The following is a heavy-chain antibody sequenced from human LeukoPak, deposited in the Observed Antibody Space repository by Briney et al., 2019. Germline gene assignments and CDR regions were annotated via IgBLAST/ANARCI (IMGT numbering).Heavy chain of an antibody. J-gene: IGHJ4*02. D-gene: IGHD2-21*01. V-gene: IGHV4-59*08. CDR2: IYYSGST. Sequence: SETLSLTCTVSGGSISSYYWRWIRQPPGKGLEWIGYIYYSGSTNYNPSLKSRVTISVDTSKNQFSLKLSSVTAADTAVYYCARQSIDHFDYWGQGTLVTVSS. CDR1: GGSISSYY. CDR3: ARQSIDHFDY.